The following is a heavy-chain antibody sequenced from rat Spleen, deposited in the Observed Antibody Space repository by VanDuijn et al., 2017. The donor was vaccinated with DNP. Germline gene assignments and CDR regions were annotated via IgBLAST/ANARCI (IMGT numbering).Heavy chain of an antibody. CDR2: ITYDGTTS. V-gene: IGHV5-7*01. CDR3: TTHGTIAAISTGAMDV. D-gene: IGHD1-2*01. CDR1: GFTFSDYS. Sequence: EAQLVESGGGLVQPGRSLKLSCAASGFTFSDYSMAWVRQAPKQGLEWVATITYDGTTSFYGDSVKGRLTISRENAKSTLYLQMDSLKSEDTATDYCTTHGTIAAISTGAMDVWGQGTSVTVSS. J-gene: IGHJ4*01.